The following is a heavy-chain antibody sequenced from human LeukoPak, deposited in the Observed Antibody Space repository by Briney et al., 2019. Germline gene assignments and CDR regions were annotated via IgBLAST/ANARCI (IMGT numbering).Heavy chain of an antibody. CDR1: GFTFSSYS. J-gene: IGHJ2*01. CDR3: ARARGTGWYSDL. CDR2: TSSSSSTI. Sequence: GVSLRLSCAASGFTFSSYSMDWVRQAPGKGLEWVSYTSSSSSTIKYADSVRGRFTISRDNAENSLYLQMNSLRDEHTAVYYCARARGTGWYSDLWGRGTLVTVSS. D-gene: IGHD2-15*01. V-gene: IGHV3-48*02.